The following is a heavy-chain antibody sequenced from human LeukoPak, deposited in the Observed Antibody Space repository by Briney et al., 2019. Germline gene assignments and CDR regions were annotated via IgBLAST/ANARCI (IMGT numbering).Heavy chain of an antibody. CDR3: ARDMYSSGRVPFDY. V-gene: IGHV1-24*01. J-gene: IGHJ4*02. CDR1: GYTLTELS. Sequence: ASVKVSCKVSGYTLTELSMHWVRQAPGKGLEWMGGFDPEDGETIYAQKFQGRVTMTEDTSTDTAYMELSSLRSDDTAVYYCARDMYSSGRVPFDYWGQGTLVTVSS. D-gene: IGHD6-19*01. CDR2: FDPEDGET.